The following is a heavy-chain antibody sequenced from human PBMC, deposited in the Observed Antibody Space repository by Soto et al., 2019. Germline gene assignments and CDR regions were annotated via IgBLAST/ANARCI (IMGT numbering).Heavy chain of an antibody. D-gene: IGHD3-22*01. CDR3: ARQSNYYDSSGHNAFDI. CDR1: GGSISSGSYY. Sequence: SETLSLTCTVSGGSISSGSYYWGWIRQPPGKGLEWVGSIYYSGSTYYNPSLKSRVTMSLDTSKNQFSLKLSSVTAADTAVYYCARQSNYYDSSGHNAFDIWGQGTMVTVSS. J-gene: IGHJ3*02. CDR2: IYYSGST. V-gene: IGHV4-39*01.